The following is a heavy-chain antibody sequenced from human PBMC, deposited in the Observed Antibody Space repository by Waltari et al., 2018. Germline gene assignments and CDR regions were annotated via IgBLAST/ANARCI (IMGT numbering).Heavy chain of an antibody. Sequence: QVQLVQSGAEVKEPGSSVKVSCKASRGTFSISGCTWLRQAPGQGLEWMGRIIPMDGVTNYAQKFQGRVTISADKSTYTAYMDLSSLTSEDTAVYFCARDLGTTVTEPYFDSWGQGTLVTVSS. CDR3: ARDLGTTVTEPYFDS. CDR2: IIPMDGVT. CDR1: RGTFSISG. J-gene: IGHJ4*02. V-gene: IGHV1-69*09. D-gene: IGHD4-17*01.